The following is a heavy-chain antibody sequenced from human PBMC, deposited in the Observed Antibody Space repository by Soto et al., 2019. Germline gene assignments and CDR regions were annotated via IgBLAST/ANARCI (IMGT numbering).Heavy chain of an antibody. J-gene: IGHJ4*02. CDR1: GFTFGDYA. Sequence: GGSLRLSCTASGFTFGDYAMSWFRQAPGKGLEWVGFIRSKAYGGTTEYAASVKGRFTISRDDSKSIAYLQMNSLKTEDTAVYYCTRDNWNDGYYDFWSGSRSSTYFDYWGQGTLVTVSS. V-gene: IGHV3-49*03. CDR3: TRDNWNDGYYDFWSGSRSSTYFDY. CDR2: IRSKAYGGTT. D-gene: IGHD3-3*01.